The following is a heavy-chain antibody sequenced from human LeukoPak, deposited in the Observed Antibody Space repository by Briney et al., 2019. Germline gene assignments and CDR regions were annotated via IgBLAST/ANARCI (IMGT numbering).Heavy chain of an antibody. CDR2: IFHRGTT. CDR1: RYSISSDYY. CDR3: ARSSWSTFDP. J-gene: IGHJ5*02. Sequence: PSETLSLTCTVSRYSISSDYYWGWIRQPPGKGLEWIGSIFHRGTTYYNPSLKSRVTISVDTSKNQFFLKLSSVTAADTAVYYCARSSWSTFDPWGQGTLVTVSS. D-gene: IGHD6-13*01. V-gene: IGHV4-38-2*02.